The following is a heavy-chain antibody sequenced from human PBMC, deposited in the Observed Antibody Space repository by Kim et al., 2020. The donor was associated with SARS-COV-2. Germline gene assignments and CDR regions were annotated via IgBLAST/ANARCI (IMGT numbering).Heavy chain of an antibody. J-gene: IGHJ6*02. V-gene: IGHV3-11*06. Sequence: GRFTISRDNAKNSLYLQMNSLRAEDTAVYYCARALVVPAPFGYYYYGMDVWGQGTTVTVSS. CDR3: ARALVVPAPFGYYYYGMDV. D-gene: IGHD2-2*01.